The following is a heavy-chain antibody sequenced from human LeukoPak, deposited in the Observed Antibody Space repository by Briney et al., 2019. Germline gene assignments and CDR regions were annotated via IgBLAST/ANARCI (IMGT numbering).Heavy chain of an antibody. J-gene: IGHJ6*03. V-gene: IGHV1-2*02. CDR1: GYTFTGYY. Sequence: ASVKVSCKASGYTFTGYYMHWVRQAPGQGLEWMGWTNPNSGGTNYAQKFQGRVTMTRDTSISTAYMELSGLRSDDTAVYYCARAGPPDYYYYYMDVWGKGTTVTVSS. CDR3: ARAGPPDYYYYYMDV. CDR2: TNPNSGGT.